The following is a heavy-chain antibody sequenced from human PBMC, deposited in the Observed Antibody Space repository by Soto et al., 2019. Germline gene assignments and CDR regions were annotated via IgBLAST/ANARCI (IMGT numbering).Heavy chain of an antibody. Sequence: GGSLRLSCAASGFTFSSYAMSWVRQAPGKGLEWVSAISGSGGSTYYADSVKGRFTISRDNSKNTLYLQMNSLRAEDTAVYYCANHIKRETGTLAPAFDIWGQGTMVTVSS. D-gene: IGHD1-1*01. V-gene: IGHV3-23*01. CDR3: ANHIKRETGTLAPAFDI. CDR1: GFTFSSYA. CDR2: ISGSGGST. J-gene: IGHJ3*02.